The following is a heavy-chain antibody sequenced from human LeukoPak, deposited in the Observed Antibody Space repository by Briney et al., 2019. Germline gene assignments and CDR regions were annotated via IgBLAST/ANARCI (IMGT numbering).Heavy chain of an antibody. CDR3: ARAKKRSGRSRNFYLDV. Sequence: MTSETLSLTCTVSDDPINSGVYYWNWIRQPAGKGLEWIGHIYTSGTTTNSNLSLKSRVAISLDTSKNHFSLKLSSVTAAATAVYYCARAKKRSGRSRNFYLDVWGKGTTVTVSS. V-gene: IGHV4-61*09. J-gene: IGHJ6*03. CDR2: IYTSGTTT. D-gene: IGHD1-26*01. CDR1: DDPINSGVYY.